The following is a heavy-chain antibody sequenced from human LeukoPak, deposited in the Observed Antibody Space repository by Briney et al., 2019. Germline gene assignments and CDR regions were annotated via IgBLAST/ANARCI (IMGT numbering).Heavy chain of an antibody. CDR1: GYTFTSYG. Sequence: GASVKVSCKASGYTFTSYGISWVRQAPGQGLEWMGWISAYNGNTNYAQKFQGRVTITADESTSTAYMELSSLRSEDTAVYYCARNSYDPYYFDYWGQGTLVTVSS. V-gene: IGHV1-18*01. J-gene: IGHJ4*02. D-gene: IGHD3-22*01. CDR2: ISAYNGNT. CDR3: ARNSYDPYYFDY.